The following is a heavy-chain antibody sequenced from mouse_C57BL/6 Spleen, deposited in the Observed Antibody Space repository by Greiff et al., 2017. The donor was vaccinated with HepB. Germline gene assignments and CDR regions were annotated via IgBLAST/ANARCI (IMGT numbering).Heavy chain of an antibody. CDR1: GYAFSSYW. Sequence: VQLKESGAELVKPGASVKISCKASGYAFSSYWMNWVKQRPGKGLEWIGQIYPGDGDTNYNGKFKGKATLTADKSSSTAYMQLSSLTSEDSAVYFCARSYYSKEYYFDYWGQGTTLTVSS. CDR3: ARSYYSKEYYFDY. J-gene: IGHJ2*01. V-gene: IGHV1-80*01. CDR2: IYPGDGDT. D-gene: IGHD2-5*01.